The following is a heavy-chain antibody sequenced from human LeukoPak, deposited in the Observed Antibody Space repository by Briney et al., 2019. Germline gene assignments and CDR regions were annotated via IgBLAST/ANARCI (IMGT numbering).Heavy chain of an antibody. Sequence: SSETLSLTCTVSGGSISSYYWSWIRQPAGKGLEWIGYIYHSGSTNYNPSLKSRVTMSVDTSKNQFSLKLSSVTAADTAVYYCAKHFLVDAALDSWGQGTLVTVSS. CDR3: AKHFLVDAALDS. J-gene: IGHJ4*02. V-gene: IGHV4-59*08. CDR1: GGSISSYY. CDR2: IYHSGST. D-gene: IGHD5-18*01.